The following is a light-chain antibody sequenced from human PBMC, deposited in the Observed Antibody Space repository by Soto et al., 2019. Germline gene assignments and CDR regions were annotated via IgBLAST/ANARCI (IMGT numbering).Light chain of an antibody. CDR1: QSISSNF. CDR2: GAS. J-gene: IGKJ4*01. Sequence: VLTQSPGTLSLSPGERGTLSCRASQSISSNFVAWYQQKPGQAPRLLIFGASTRATGIPARYSGSGSGTDFTLTISRLEPEDFAVYYCQQRSNWLTFGGGTKVDIK. V-gene: IGKV3D-20*02. CDR3: QQRSNWLT.